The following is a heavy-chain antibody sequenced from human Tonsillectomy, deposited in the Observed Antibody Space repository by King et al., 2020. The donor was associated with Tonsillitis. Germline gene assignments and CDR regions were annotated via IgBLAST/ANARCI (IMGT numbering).Heavy chain of an antibody. V-gene: IGHV3-48*01. Sequence: VQLVESGGGLVQPGGSLRLSCAASGFTFSSYSMNLVLQAPGKGLEWVSYISSSSSTIYYADSVKGRFTISRDNAKNSLYLQMNSLRAEDTAVYYCARDENYDFWSGYSYWGQGTLVTVSS. J-gene: IGHJ4*02. CDR3: ARDENYDFWSGYSY. D-gene: IGHD3-3*01. CDR2: ISSSSSTI. CDR1: GFTFSSYS.